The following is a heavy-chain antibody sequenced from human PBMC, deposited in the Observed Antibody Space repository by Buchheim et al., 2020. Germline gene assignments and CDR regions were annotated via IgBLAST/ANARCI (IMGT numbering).Heavy chain of an antibody. CDR1: GLNFSNAW. CDR3: TTGHCTGGRCYDY. D-gene: IGHD2-15*01. J-gene: IGHJ4*02. CDR2: IKRKTDGETT. Sequence: EVQLVESGGGLVEPGGSLRVSCVVSGLNFSNAWMNWVRQAPGKGLEWVGRIKRKTDGETTDFAAPVKTRFTISREDSKNMVDLQMNSLKTEDTAMYYCTTGHCTGGRCYDYWGQGTL. V-gene: IGHV3-15*07.